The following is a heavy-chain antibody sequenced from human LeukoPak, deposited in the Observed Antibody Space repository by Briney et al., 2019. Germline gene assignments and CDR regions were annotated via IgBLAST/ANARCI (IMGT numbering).Heavy chain of an antibody. V-gene: IGHV4-59*01. CDR1: GGSISSYY. CDR2: IYYSGST. Sequence: SETLSLTCTVSGGSISSYYWSWIRQPPGKGLEWIGYIYYSGSTNYNPSLKSRVTISVDTSKNQFSLKLSSVTAADTAVYYCARSWGYGDYFIDCWGQGTLVTVSS. D-gene: IGHD4-17*01. CDR3: ARSWGYGDYFIDC. J-gene: IGHJ4*02.